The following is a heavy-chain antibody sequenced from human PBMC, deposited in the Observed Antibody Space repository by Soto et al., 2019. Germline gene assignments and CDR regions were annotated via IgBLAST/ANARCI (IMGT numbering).Heavy chain of an antibody. Sequence: QVLLVQSGAEVKKPGSSVRVSCKTSGGTFSSFAISWVRLAPGQGLEWMGVIVPMFAAPTYAQKFQGRVSITADESTRTGYMELSRLRSDDTAVYYCARDRVMRGNAYYYGMDVWGQGTTVTVSS. J-gene: IGHJ6*02. V-gene: IGHV1-69*12. D-gene: IGHD2-21*01. CDR3: ARDRVMRGNAYYYGMDV. CDR1: GGTFSSFA. CDR2: IVPMFAAP.